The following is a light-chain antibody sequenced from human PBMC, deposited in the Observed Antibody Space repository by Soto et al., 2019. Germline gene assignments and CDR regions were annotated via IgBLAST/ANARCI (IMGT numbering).Light chain of an antibody. J-gene: IGLJ1*01. CDR1: SRDVGGYNS. Sequence: QSALTQPASVSGSPGQSITISCTGTSRDVGGYNSVSWYQQHPGKAPKLMIYEVTNRPSGVSNRFSGSKSGNTASLTIPGLQAEDEADYYCSSYTSGSALYVFGTGTKLTVL. CDR3: SSYTSGSALYV. CDR2: EVT. V-gene: IGLV2-14*01.